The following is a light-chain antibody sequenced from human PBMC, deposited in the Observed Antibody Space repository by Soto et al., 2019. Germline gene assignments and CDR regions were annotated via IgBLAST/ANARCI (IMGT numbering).Light chain of an antibody. V-gene: IGKV1-27*01. Sequence: DIQMTQSPSSLSASVGDRVTITCRANQDISYYLAWDQQKQGKVPKLLIYGASTLQSGVPSRFSGSGSGTDFTLTISSRQHEDIATYYCQKYHSAPRTFGQGTKVEIK. J-gene: IGKJ1*01. CDR1: QDISYY. CDR2: GAS. CDR3: QKYHSAPRT.